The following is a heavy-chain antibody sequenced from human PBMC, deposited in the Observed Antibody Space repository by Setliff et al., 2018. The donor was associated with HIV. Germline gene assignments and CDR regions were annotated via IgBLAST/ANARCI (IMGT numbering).Heavy chain of an antibody. J-gene: IGHJ3*02. D-gene: IGHD5-18*01. CDR2: IFYTGST. CDR1: AGSVSGSLYY. Sequence: SETLSLTCTVSAGSVSGSLYYWGWIRQPPGKGLEWIGSIFYTGSTYYSPSLKSRVTVSVDTSKNQFSLKLSSVTAADTAIYYCARPRGEYRSYDAFDIWGQGTVVTVSS. V-gene: IGHV4-39*01. CDR3: ARPRGEYRSYDAFDI.